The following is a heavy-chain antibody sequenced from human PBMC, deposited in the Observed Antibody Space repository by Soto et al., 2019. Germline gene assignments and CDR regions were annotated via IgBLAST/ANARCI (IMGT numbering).Heavy chain of an antibody. Sequence: PSETLSLTCSVSGGSISYNSYYWGWIRQPPGKGLEWVGGIFYTGTTYYSPSLKDRVTVSVDTSKNSFSLNLTSVTAADTAVYFCARLVVVAPVANAWGQGTLVTVSS. CDR2: IFYTGTT. V-gene: IGHV4-39*02. J-gene: IGHJ5*02. CDR1: GGSISYNSYY. D-gene: IGHD2-2*01. CDR3: ARLVVVAPVANA.